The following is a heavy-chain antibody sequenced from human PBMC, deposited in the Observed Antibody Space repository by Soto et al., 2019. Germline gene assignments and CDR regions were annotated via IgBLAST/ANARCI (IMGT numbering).Heavy chain of an antibody. D-gene: IGHD1-1*01. CDR3: ARDRAKWNDYYYYGMDV. V-gene: IGHV4-30-4*01. Sequence: QVQLQESGPGLVKPSQTLSLTCTVSGGSISSGDDFWTWIRQPPGKGLEWIGYIYYSGSTYYNPSLKTRLIMSVDTSKNQFSLKLSSVTAADTAVYYCARDRAKWNDYYYYGMDVWGQGTTVTVSS. CDR2: IYYSGST. CDR1: GGSISSGDDF. J-gene: IGHJ6*02.